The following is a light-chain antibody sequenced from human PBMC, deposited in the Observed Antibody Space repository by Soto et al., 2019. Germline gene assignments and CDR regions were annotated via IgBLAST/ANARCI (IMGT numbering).Light chain of an antibody. Sequence: EIVLTHSPGTLSLSPGERPTPPGRSSQRVSSSYLAWYQQNPGQAPRLLIYDASSRATGIPDRFSGSGSGTDFTLTISRLEPEDFAVYYCQQYGSSPTFGQGTKVEIK. CDR1: QRVSSSY. CDR3: QQYGSSPT. CDR2: DAS. J-gene: IGKJ1*01. V-gene: IGKV3-20*01.